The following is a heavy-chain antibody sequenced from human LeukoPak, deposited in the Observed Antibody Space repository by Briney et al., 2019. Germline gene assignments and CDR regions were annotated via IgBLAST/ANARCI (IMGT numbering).Heavy chain of an antibody. V-gene: IGHV1-2*02. CDR1: GYTFTGYY. CDR2: INPNSGAA. J-gene: IGHJ4*02. D-gene: IGHD5-24*01. CDR3: ARVRDGYNYNFDY. Sequence: GASVKVSCKASGYTFTGYYIHWVRQAPGQGLEWMGWINPNSGAADYAQKFYGRVTMTRDTSISTAYIELSRLRSDDTAVYYCARVRDGYNYNFDYWGQGTLVTVSS.